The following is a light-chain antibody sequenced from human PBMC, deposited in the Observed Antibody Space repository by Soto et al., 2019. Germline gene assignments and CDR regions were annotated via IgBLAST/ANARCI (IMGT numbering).Light chain of an antibody. V-gene: IGKV3-11*01. J-gene: IGKJ5*01. CDR1: QSVDKY. CDR2: DTS. Sequence: ETVLTQSPATLSLSPGERATLSCRASQSVDKYLAWYQQKPGQAPRLLIYDTSNRATGIPARSSGSGSGTDFTLTISSLEPEDFALYYCQQRKYWPPLTFGQGTRLEIK. CDR3: QQRKYWPPLT.